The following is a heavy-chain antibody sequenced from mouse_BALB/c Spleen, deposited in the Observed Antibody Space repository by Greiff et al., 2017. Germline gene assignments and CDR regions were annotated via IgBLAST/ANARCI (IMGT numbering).Heavy chain of an antibody. Sequence: EVHLVESGGGLVQPGGSRKLSCAASGFTFSSFGMHWVRQAPEKGLEWVAYISSGSSTIYYADTVKGRFTISRDNPKNTLFLQMTSLRSEDTAMYYCARDYYDCGNYYAMDYWGQGTSVTVSS. CDR1: GFTFSSFG. CDR3: ARDYYDCGNYYAMDY. D-gene: IGHD2-4*01. J-gene: IGHJ4*01. V-gene: IGHV5-17*02. CDR2: ISSGSSTI.